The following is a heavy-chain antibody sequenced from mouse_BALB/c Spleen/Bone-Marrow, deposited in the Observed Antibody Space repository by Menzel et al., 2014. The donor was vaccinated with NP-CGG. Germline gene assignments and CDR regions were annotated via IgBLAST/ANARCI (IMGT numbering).Heavy chain of an antibody. CDR1: GFTFSSFG. V-gene: IGHV5-17*02. CDR2: ISSGSTAI. Sequence: EVMLVESGGGLVQPGGSRKLSCAAPGFTFSSFGMHWVRQAPEKGLEWVAYISSGSTAICYADTVKGRFTISRDNPKNTLFLQMTSLRSEDTAMYYCARGGNWDDFDVWGAGTTVTVSS. D-gene: IGHD4-1*01. CDR3: ARGGNWDDFDV. J-gene: IGHJ1*01.